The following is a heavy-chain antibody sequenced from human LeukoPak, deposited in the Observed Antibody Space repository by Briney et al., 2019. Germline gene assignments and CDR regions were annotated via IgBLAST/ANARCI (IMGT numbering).Heavy chain of an antibody. CDR3: ARSLSSRFSGPRRPYYFDS. V-gene: IGHV3-11*01. CDR1: GFTFSDYY. J-gene: IGHJ4*02. D-gene: IGHD3-16*02. Sequence: KSGGSLRLSCAASGFTFSDYYMSWIRQAPGKGLEWVSYISSSGSTIYYADSVKGRFTISRDNAKNSLYLQMNSLRAEDTAVYYCARSLSSRFSGPRRPYYFDSWGQGTLVTVSS. CDR2: ISSSGSTI.